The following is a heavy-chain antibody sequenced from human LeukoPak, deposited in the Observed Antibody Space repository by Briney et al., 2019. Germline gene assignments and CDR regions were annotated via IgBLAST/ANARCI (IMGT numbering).Heavy chain of an antibody. Sequence: GSLRLSCAASGFTFSREAMHWVRQDPDKGMEWVAVISNDGSKKQYADSAKGRFTISRDNSKNTLYLQMNSLRPEDTAVYYCARDKTGGWYATFDYWGQGTLVTVSS. CDR1: GFTFSREA. V-gene: IGHV3-30-3*01. CDR3: ARDKTGGWYATFDY. D-gene: IGHD6-19*01. CDR2: ISNDGSKK. J-gene: IGHJ4*02.